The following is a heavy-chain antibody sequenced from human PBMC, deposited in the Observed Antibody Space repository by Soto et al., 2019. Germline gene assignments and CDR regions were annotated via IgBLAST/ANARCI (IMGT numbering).Heavy chain of an antibody. CDR3: ARADLGYCISTSCSFDS. V-gene: IGHV3-30-3*01. CDR2: ISYDGSNK. J-gene: IGHJ4*02. D-gene: IGHD2-2*01. Sequence: QVQLVESGGGVVQPGRSLRLSCAASGFTFSSYAMHWVRQAPGKGLEWVAVISYDGSNKYYADSVKGRFTIYRDNSKNTLYLQMHSLRAEDTAVYYRARADLGYCISTSCSFDSWGQGTLVTVSS. CDR1: GFTFSSYA.